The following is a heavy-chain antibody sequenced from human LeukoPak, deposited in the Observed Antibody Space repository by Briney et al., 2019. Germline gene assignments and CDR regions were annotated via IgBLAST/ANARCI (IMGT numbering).Heavy chain of an antibody. CDR3: AKRYTGYEGHYYFDY. D-gene: IGHD5-12*01. V-gene: IGHV3-23*01. J-gene: IGHJ4*02. CDR2: ISGSGGST. Sequence: GGSLRLSCAASGFTFSSYGMSWVRQAPGKGLEWVSAISGSGGSTYYADSVKGRFTISRDNSKNTLDLQMNSLRAEDTAAYYCAKRYTGYEGHYYFDYWGPGTLVTVSS. CDR1: GFTFSSYG.